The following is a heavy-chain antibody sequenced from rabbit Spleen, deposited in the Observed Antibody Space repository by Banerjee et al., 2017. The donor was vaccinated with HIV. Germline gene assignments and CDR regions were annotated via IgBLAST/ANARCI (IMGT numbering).Heavy chain of an antibody. V-gene: IGHV1S40*01. CDR1: GFSFSSSYY. D-gene: IGHD2-1*01. CDR2: IYGGSSGST. CDR3: ERDNVGDVGWNFGW. J-gene: IGHJ4*01. Sequence: QSLEESGGDLVKPEGSLTLTCTASGFSFSSSYYMCWVRQAPGKGLECIACIYGGSSGSTYYANWAKGRFTISKTSSTTVTLQMTSLTAADTATYFCERDNVGDVGWNFGWWGQGTLVTVS.